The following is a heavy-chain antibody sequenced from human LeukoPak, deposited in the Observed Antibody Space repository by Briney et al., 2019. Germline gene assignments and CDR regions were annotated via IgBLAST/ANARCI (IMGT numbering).Heavy chain of an antibody. D-gene: IGHD2-2*01. V-gene: IGHV1-2*02. CDR2: INPNSGGT. CDR1: GYTFTGYY. J-gene: IGHJ6*02. CDR3: ARVGKRGGYCSSTSCPPPPYGMDV. Sequence: RASVKVSCKASGYTFTGYYMHWVRQAPGQGLEWMGWINPNSGGTNYAQKFQGRVTMTRDTSISTAYMELSRLRSDDTAVYYCARVGKRGGYCSSTSCPPPPYGMDVWGQGTTVTVPS.